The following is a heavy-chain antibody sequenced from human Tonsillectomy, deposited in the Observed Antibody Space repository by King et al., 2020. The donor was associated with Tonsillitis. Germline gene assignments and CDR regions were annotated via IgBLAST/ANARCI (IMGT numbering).Heavy chain of an antibody. V-gene: IGHV3-15*01. Sequence: VQLVESGGGLVKPGGSLRLSCAASGFTFSNAWMSWVRLAPGQGLEWVGRIKSKPDGELGDYAGPVKGSFIISRDDSRNTLYLQMNSLKTEDTAVYYCTTPSYYYDSSGPSLWGQGTLVTVSS. CDR1: GFTFSNAW. CDR2: IKSKPDGELG. J-gene: IGHJ4*02. CDR3: TTPSYYYDSSGPSL. D-gene: IGHD3-22*01.